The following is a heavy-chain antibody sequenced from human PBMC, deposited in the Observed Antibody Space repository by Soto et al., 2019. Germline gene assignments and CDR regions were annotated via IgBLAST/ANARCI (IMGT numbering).Heavy chain of an antibody. CDR1: GGSMNSYY. J-gene: IGHJ5*02. V-gene: IGHV4-59*01. D-gene: IGHD2-15*01. CDR2: VYSSGTS. CDR3: ARYSPPKKSYDSNPGWFDP. Sequence: QVQLQESGPGLVKPSETLSLTCTVSGGSMNSYYWSWIRQPPGKGLERLGYVYSSGTSKYNVSLESRITMSLDTSRNPFSLSLISVTAADTAVYFCARYSPPKKSYDSNPGWFDPWGQGTLVAVSS.